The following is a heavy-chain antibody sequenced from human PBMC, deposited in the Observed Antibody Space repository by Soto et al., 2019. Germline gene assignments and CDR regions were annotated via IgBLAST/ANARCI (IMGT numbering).Heavy chain of an antibody. Sequence: EVQLVESGGGLVQPGGSLRLSCAASRFTFSSYDMHWDLQATGKGIEWVSAIVTAGDTYYPGSVKSRLTISRQNAKNSLYLPMNSLSAGDSGVYYCVRAGTGYCSSTSCSDSFDIGGQGTMVTVS. CDR1: RFTFSSYD. D-gene: IGHD2-2*01. CDR3: VRAGTGYCSSTSCSDSFDI. J-gene: IGHJ3*02. V-gene: IGHV3-13*01. CDR2: IVTAGDT.